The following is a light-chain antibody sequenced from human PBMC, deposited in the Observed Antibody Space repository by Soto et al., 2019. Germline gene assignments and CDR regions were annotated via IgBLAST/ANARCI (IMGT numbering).Light chain of an antibody. V-gene: IGLV2-23*01. J-gene: IGLJ1*01. Sequence: QSALTQPASVSGSPGQSITISCTGTSSDVGSYNLVSWYQQLPGKAPKLMIFEGSKRPSGVSNRFSGSKSGNTASLTISGLQAEDEADYYCCSYAGSSTPHYVFGTGTKLTVL. CDR2: EGS. CDR1: SSDVGSYNL. CDR3: CSYAGSSTPHYV.